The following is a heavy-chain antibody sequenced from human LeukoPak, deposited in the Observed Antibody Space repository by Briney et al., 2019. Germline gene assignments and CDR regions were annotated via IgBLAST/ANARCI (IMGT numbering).Heavy chain of an antibody. V-gene: IGHV3-64*01. J-gene: IGHJ5*02. Sequence: GGSLRLSCAASGFTFSSYAMHWVRQAPGKGLEYVSAISSNGGSTYYANSVKGRFTISRDNSKNTLYPQVGSLKAEDMAVYYCARDESYDFWSGMWLDPWGQGTLVTVSS. D-gene: IGHD3-3*01. CDR3: ARDESYDFWSGMWLDP. CDR1: GFTFSSYA. CDR2: ISSNGGST.